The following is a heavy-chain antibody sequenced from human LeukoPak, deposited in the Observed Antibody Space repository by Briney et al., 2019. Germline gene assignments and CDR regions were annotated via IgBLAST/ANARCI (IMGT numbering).Heavy chain of an antibody. D-gene: IGHD3-10*01. Sequence: GGSLRLSCAASGFTFSSYGMHWVRQAPGKGLEWVAVISYDGSDKYYADSVKGRFTISRDNSKNTLYLQMNSLRAEDTAVYYCARSGTMVRGVIITFWFDPWGQGTLVTVSS. V-gene: IGHV3-30*03. CDR1: GFTFSSYG. CDR3: ARSGTMVRGVIITFWFDP. J-gene: IGHJ5*02. CDR2: ISYDGSDK.